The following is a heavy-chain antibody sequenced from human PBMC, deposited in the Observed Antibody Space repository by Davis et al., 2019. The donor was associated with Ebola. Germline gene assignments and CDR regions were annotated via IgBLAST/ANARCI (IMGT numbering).Heavy chain of an antibody. CDR1: GGSISSGGYS. CDR3: ARGRTTVTTWWFDP. CDR2: IYHSGST. J-gene: IGHJ5*02. V-gene: IGHV4-30-2*01. Sequence: SQTLSLTCAVSGGSISSGGYSWSWIRQPPGKGLEWIGYIYHSGSTYYNPSLKSRVTISVDRSKNQFSLKLSSVTAAETAVYYCARGRTTVTTWWFDPWGQGTLVTVSS. D-gene: IGHD4-17*01.